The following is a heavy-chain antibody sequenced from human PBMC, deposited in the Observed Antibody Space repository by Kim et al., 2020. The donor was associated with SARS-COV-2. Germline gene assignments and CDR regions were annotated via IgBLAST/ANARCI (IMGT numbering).Heavy chain of an antibody. V-gene: IGHV7-4-1*02. D-gene: IGHD1-7*01. Sequence: QGFTGRFVFSLDTSVSTAYLQISSLKAEDTAVYYCARGEYNWNYRYYFDYWGQGTLVTVSS. J-gene: IGHJ4*02. CDR3: ARGEYNWNYRYYFDY.